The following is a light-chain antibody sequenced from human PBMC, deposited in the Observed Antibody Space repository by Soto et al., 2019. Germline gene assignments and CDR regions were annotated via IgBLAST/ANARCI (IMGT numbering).Light chain of an antibody. Sequence: DIHMTQSPSTLSASVGDRVTITCRASQSISSWLAWYQQKPGKAPKLLIYKASSLERGVPSRFSGSGSGTEFTLTISSLQPDDFATYYCQQYNDYSRTFGQGTKVDIK. V-gene: IGKV1-5*03. CDR3: QQYNDYSRT. J-gene: IGKJ1*01. CDR1: QSISSW. CDR2: KAS.